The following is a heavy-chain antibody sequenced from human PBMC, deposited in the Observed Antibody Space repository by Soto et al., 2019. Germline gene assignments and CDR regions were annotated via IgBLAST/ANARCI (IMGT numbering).Heavy chain of an antibody. CDR2: IKSKSDGGTT. CDR1: GFTFSDAW. J-gene: IGHJ4*02. Sequence: EVQLVESGGDLVKPGGSLRLSCGASGFTFSDAWMNWVRQAPGKGLEWVGSIKSKSDGGTTDHSSPVKGRFIISRDDSKNTLYLQMSSLKIEDTAMYYGTTIDPIIGYSSSWGQGTLVTVSS. V-gene: IGHV3-15*07. D-gene: IGHD6-13*01. CDR3: TTIDPIIGYSSS.